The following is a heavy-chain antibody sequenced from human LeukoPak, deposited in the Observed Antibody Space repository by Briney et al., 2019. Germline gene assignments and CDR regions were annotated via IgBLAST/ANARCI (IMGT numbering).Heavy chain of an antibody. Sequence: SETLSLTCTVSGGSISSYYWSWIRQPPGKGLEWIGYMYYSGSTNYNPSLKSRVTISVDTSKNQSSPKLSSVTAADTAVYYCARLYYYYYGMDVWGQGTTVTVSS. CDR3: ARLYYYYYGMDV. J-gene: IGHJ6*02. CDR1: GGSISSYY. CDR2: MYYSGST. V-gene: IGHV4-59*08.